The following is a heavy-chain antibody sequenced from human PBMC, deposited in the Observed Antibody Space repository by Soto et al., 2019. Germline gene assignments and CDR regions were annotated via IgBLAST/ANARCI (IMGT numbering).Heavy chain of an antibody. CDR2: ITDSGSS. V-gene: IGHV4-31*03. Sequence: QVQLQESGPGLVKPSQTLTLTCTVSGGSINSGRVYWSWIRQHPGKDLEWIGYITDSGSSYYNPSLVSRVTISVVKSKYQFSLNLSAVTAADTAVYFCARTTFYDIFTAYYSLFDYWGQGTMVTVSS. CDR1: GGSINSGRVY. CDR3: ARTTFYDIFTAYYSLFDY. D-gene: IGHD3-9*01. J-gene: IGHJ4*02.